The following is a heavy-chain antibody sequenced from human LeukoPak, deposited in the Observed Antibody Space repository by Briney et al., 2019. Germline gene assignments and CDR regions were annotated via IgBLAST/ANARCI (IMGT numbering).Heavy chain of an antibody. CDR2: INPSGGST. V-gene: IGHV1-46*03. D-gene: IGHD6-13*01. Sequence: ASVKVSCKASGYTFTSYYMHWVRQAPGQGLEWMGIINPSGGSTSYAQKFQGRVTMTRDTSTSTVYMGLSSLRSEDTAVYYCARSAGKFHKIDYWGPGTLVTVSS. CDR3: ARSAGKFHKIDY. J-gene: IGHJ4*02. CDR1: GYTFTSYY.